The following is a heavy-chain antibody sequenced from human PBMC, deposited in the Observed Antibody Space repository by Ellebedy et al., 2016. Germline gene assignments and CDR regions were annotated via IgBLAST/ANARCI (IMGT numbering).Heavy chain of an antibody. V-gene: IGHV4-59*13. D-gene: IGHD2-2*01. CDR1: GGSISLSY. J-gene: IGHJ3*01. CDR2: IFDSETT. CDR3: ARDGVPAPFNAFDV. Sequence: SETLSLTXTVSGGSISLSYWNWIRQPPGKGLEWIGYIFDSETTNYNPAFGSRVSMSLDKSKKQFSLELASVTAADTAVYYCARDGVPAPFNAFDVWGRGTTVIVSS.